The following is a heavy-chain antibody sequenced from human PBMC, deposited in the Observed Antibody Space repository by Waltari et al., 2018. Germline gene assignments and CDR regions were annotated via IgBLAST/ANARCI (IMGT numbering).Heavy chain of an antibody. CDR3: ARDQSFDY. CDR1: GFTFSSYA. V-gene: IGHV3-30-3*01. Sequence: QVQLVESGGGVVQPGRSLRLSCAASGFTFSSYAMHWVRQAPGKGLEWVAVISDDGSNKYYADSVKGRFTISRDNSKNTLYLQMNSLRAEDTAVYYCARDQSFDYWGQGTLVTVSS. CDR2: ISDDGSNK. J-gene: IGHJ4*02.